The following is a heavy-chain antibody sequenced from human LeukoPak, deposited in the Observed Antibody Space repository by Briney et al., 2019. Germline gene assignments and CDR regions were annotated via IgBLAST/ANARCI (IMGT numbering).Heavy chain of an antibody. J-gene: IGHJ4*02. Sequence: GASVKVSCKASGHTFTGYAIHWVRQAPGQGLEWMGWINPEKRDTGYAHKFQGRVTMTSDTSISTAYMELSSLRSDDTAVYYCAKKVRGPSHPLDFWGQGTLVTVSS. CDR1: GHTFTGYA. V-gene: IGHV1-2*02. CDR2: INPEKRDT. CDR3: AKKVRGPSHPLDF. D-gene: IGHD5-12*01.